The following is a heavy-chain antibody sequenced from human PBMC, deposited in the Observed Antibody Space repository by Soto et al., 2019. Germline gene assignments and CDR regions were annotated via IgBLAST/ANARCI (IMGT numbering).Heavy chain of an antibody. Sequence: EVQLVESGGGLVQPGGSLRLSCAASGFTFSDHYMDWVRQDPGKGLEWVGRSRNKGNSYTTEYAASVKGRFIISRDESKNSLDLQMNSLKIEDTAVYYCARSSGSYRHLDDWGQGTLVTVSS. J-gene: IGHJ4*02. CDR1: GFTFSDHY. V-gene: IGHV3-72*01. D-gene: IGHD1-26*01. CDR3: ARSSGSYRHLDD. CDR2: SRNKGNSYTT.